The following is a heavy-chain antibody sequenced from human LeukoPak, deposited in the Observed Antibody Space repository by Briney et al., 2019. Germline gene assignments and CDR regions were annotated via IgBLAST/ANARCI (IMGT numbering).Heavy chain of an antibody. CDR1: GGSMNSYF. V-gene: IGHV4-59*01. D-gene: IGHD3-16*01. CDR3: TRDPSSDGGYFDS. J-gene: IGHJ4*02. Sequence: PSATLSLTCTVSGGSMNSYFWNWIRQPPGKGLEWIGFIYYSGNTKYNPSLQSRVTISVDTSKNQFSLKLSAVTAADTALYYCTRDPSSDGGYFDSWGQGTLVTVSS. CDR2: IYYSGNT.